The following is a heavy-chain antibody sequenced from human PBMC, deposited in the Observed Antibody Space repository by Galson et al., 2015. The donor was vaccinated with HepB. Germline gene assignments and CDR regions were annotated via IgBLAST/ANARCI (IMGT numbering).Heavy chain of an antibody. D-gene: IGHD3-10*01. Sequence: SVKVSCKASGDTFNTYTTTWVRQAPGQGLEWMGRIIPILGLPRYAQKFQGRLTIIADKSTRTAYMELSSLTSEDTAVYYCAREVGRYYGSGSPGYFDYWGQGTLVSVSS. J-gene: IGHJ4*02. CDR3: AREVGRYYGSGSPGYFDY. CDR1: GDTFNTYT. CDR2: IIPILGLP. V-gene: IGHV1-69*04.